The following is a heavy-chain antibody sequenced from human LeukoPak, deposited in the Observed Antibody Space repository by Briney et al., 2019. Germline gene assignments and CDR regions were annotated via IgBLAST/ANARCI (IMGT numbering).Heavy chain of an antibody. CDR2: ITDNGGDT. J-gene: IGHJ4*02. V-gene: IGHV3-23*01. Sequence: GGSLRLSCAASGFTFSSYAMSWVRQAPGEGLEWVSAITDNGGDTYHAESVKGRFTISRSNSKNTLYLQMNSLRAEGTAVYYCAKGNTASRPYYFDFWGQGTLVTVSS. D-gene: IGHD2-2*01. CDR3: AKGNTASRPYYFDF. CDR1: GFTFSSYA.